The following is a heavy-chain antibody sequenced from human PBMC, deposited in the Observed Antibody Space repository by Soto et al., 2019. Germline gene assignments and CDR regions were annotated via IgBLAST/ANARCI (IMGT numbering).Heavy chain of an antibody. V-gene: IGHV1-18*01. J-gene: IGHJ5*02. Sequence: QVQLVQSGAEVKKPGASVKVSCKASGYTFTTHGISWVRQVPGQGLEWMGWVRGDNGHTNYAQSLQGRVTMTTDTTTNTAYTERRSLRSDDTAVYCCARDRAYCRSGTCSREWFDPWGQGTLVTVSP. CDR1: GYTFTTHG. D-gene: IGHD2-15*01. CDR2: VRGDNGHT. CDR3: ARDRAYCRSGTCSREWFDP.